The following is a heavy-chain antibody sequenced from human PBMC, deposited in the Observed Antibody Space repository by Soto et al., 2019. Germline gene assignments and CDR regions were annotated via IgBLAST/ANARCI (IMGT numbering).Heavy chain of an antibody. D-gene: IGHD6-13*01. Sequence: PGGSLRLSCAASGFTFSSYSMNWVRQAPGKGLEWVSYISSSSSTIYYADSVKGRFTISRDNAKNSLYLQMNSLRDEDTAVYYCARDLTCIAAAGMCYYYYYGMDVWGQGTTVPVSS. V-gene: IGHV3-48*02. CDR2: ISSSSSTI. CDR3: ARDLTCIAAAGMCYYYYYGMDV. J-gene: IGHJ6*02. CDR1: GFTFSSYS.